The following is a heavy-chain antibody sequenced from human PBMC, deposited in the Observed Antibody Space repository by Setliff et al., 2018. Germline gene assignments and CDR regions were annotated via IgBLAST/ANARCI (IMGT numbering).Heavy chain of an antibody. CDR3: ARDRQYCTSLSCLNSYFYYYARDF. Sequence: PSETLSLTCTVSGGSISSGGYYWSWIRQHPGKGLEWIGYIYHSGTTYYNPSLKSRVTMSVDTSQNQFSLNLSSVTAADTAVYYCARDRQYCTSLSCLNSYFYYYARDFWGQGTTVTVSS. CDR1: GGSISSGGYY. J-gene: IGHJ6*02. V-gene: IGHV4-31*03. D-gene: IGHD2-8*01. CDR2: IYHSGTT.